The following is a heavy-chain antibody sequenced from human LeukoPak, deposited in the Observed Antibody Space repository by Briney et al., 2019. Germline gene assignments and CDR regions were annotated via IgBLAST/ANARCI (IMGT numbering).Heavy chain of an antibody. Sequence: PSETLSLTCTVSGGSISSYYWSWIRQPPGKGLEWIGYIYYSGSTNYNPSLKSRVTISVDTPKNQFSLKLSSVTAADTAVYYCARHFPAGYCSGGSCYSDAFDIWGQGTMVTVSS. D-gene: IGHD2-15*01. CDR1: GGSISSYY. CDR2: IYYSGST. V-gene: IGHV4-59*08. CDR3: ARHFPAGYCSGGSCYSDAFDI. J-gene: IGHJ3*02.